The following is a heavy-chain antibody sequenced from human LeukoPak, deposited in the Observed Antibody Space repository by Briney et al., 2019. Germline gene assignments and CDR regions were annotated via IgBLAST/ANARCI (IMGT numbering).Heavy chain of an antibody. CDR2: INHSGST. CDR3: ARGRNGDYAD. CDR1: GGSFSGYY. Sequence: SETLSLTXAVYGGSFSGYYWSWIRQPPGKGLEWIGEINHSGSTNYNPSLKSRVTISVDTSKNQFSLKLSSVTAADTAVYCCARGRNGDYADWGQGTLVTVSS. V-gene: IGHV4-34*01. J-gene: IGHJ4*02. D-gene: IGHD4-17*01.